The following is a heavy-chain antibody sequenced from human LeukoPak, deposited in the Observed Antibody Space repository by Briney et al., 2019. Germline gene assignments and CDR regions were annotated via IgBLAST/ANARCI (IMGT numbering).Heavy chain of an antibody. V-gene: IGHV3-43*02. CDR3: AKDIGRYSPYYFDY. Sequence: GGSLRLSRAASGFTFDDYGMHWVRQTPGKGLEWVSLISGDGSSTYYADSVKGRFTISRDNSKTSLYLQMNSLRTEDTALYYCAKDIGRYSPYYFDYWGQGTLVTVSS. J-gene: IGHJ4*02. CDR1: GFTFDDYG. D-gene: IGHD2-15*01. CDR2: ISGDGSST.